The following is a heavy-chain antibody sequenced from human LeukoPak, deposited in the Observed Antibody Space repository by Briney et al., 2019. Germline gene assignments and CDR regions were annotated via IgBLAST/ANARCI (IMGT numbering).Heavy chain of an antibody. Sequence: PGGTLRLSCAASGFTFSSYGMSWVRQAPGKGREWVSAISGSGGSTYYADSVKGRFTISRENCKKTLYVQMKSLRAEDTAVYYCAKLLYYYDSSQPYWGQGTLVTVSS. CDR1: GFTFSSYG. CDR2: ISGSGGST. J-gene: IGHJ4*02. D-gene: IGHD3-22*01. CDR3: AKLLYYYDSSQPY. V-gene: IGHV3-23*01.